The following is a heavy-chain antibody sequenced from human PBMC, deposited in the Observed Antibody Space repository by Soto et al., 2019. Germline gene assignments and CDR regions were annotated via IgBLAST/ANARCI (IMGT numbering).Heavy chain of an antibody. J-gene: IGHJ4*02. CDR3: ARGSAPRDIVILQDTMGTLDY. Sequence: QIRLEQSGGEVKNPGASVKVSCKASGYSFSDYGISWVRQAPGQGLEWVGLISVYYGTTKYAPKFQGRVTMTADTSTKTAYMELRSLRSDDTALYYCARGSAPRDIVILQDTMGTLDYWGQGTLVTVSS. CDR1: GYSFSDYG. D-gene: IGHD2-15*01. CDR2: ISVYYGTT. V-gene: IGHV1-18*01.